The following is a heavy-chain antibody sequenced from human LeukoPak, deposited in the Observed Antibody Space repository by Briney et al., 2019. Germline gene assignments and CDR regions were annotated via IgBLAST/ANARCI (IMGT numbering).Heavy chain of an antibody. CDR1: GYTFTGYH. D-gene: IGHD3-22*01. Sequence: ASVKVSCKASGYTFTGYHMHWVRQAPGQGLEWMGWINPNSGDTNYAQKFQGRVTMTRDTSVSTAYMELSRLRSDDTAVYYCANGPLPYYYDSSGYSPFDYWGQGTLVTVSS. V-gene: IGHV1-2*02. J-gene: IGHJ4*02. CDR3: ANGPLPYYYDSSGYSPFDY. CDR2: INPNSGDT.